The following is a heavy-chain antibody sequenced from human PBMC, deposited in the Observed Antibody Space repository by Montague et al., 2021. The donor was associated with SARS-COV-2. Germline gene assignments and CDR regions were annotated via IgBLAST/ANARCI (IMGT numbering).Heavy chain of an antibody. CDR2: INQDGSEK. Sequence: SLRLSCAATGFTFSSYWMSWVRQAPGKGLEWVANINQDGSEKYYVGSVRGRFTISRDSAKNSLSLQMDSLRDEDTAVYYCTTLLERDVDYWGRGTLLTVSS. V-gene: IGHV3-7*01. CDR3: TTLLERDVDY. J-gene: IGHJ4*02. CDR1: GFTFSSYW. D-gene: IGHD3-3*01.